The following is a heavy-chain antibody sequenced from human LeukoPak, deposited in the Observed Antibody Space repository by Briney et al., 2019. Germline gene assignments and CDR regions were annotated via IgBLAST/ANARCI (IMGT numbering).Heavy chain of an antibody. CDR1: GYTLTELS. CDR2: FDPEDGET. V-gene: IGHV1-24*01. D-gene: IGHD6-19*01. CDR3: ARFSWGGQWTRDGPFDY. Sequence: ASVKVSCKVSGYTLTELSMHWVRQAPGKGLEWMGGFDPEDGETIYAQKFQGRVTMTEDTSTDTAYMELRSLRSDDTAVYYCARFSWGGQWTRDGPFDYWGQGTLVTVSS. J-gene: IGHJ4*02.